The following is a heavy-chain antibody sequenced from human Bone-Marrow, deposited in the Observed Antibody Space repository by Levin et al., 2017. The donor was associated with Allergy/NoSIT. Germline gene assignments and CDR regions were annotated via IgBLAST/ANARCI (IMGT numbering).Heavy chain of an antibody. Sequence: GGSLRLSCAASGFTFSRNAMTWVRQAPGRGLEWVSSISYTSSSIFYADSVKGRFTISRDNSKNSLFLQMSSLRPEDTALYYCATVGDYVWGSHRFFPYEYWGQGTLVTVSS. V-gene: IGHV3-21*01. CDR1: GFTFSRNA. CDR2: ISYTSSSI. J-gene: IGHJ4*02. D-gene: IGHD3-16*02. CDR3: ATVGDYVWGSHRFFPYEY.